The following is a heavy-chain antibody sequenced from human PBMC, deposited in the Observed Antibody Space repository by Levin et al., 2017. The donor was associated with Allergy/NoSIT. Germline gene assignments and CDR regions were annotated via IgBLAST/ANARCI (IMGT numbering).Heavy chain of an antibody. CDR3: AREVIAAAGNDAFDI. CDR1: GYSFTSYW. V-gene: IGHV5-51*01. Sequence: PGGSLRLSCKGSGYSFTSYWIGWVRQMPGKGLEWMGIIYPGDSDTRYSPSFQGQVTISADKSISTAYLQWSSLKASDTAMYYCAREVIAAAGNDAFDIWGQGTMVTVSS. D-gene: IGHD6-13*01. CDR2: IYPGDSDT. J-gene: IGHJ3*02.